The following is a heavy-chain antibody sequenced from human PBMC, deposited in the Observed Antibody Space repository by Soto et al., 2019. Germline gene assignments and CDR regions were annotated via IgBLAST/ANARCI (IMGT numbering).Heavy chain of an antibody. Sequence: GWSLRLSCAASGFTFSSYAMKWVRQAPGKGLEWVSVIGESGTPTYYADSVKGRFTISRDNSGNTLFLEMYSRRAEDTAVYYCARYIPGVRFYGMDVWGQGTTVTVSS. CDR1: GFTFSSYA. CDR3: ARYIPGVRFYGMDV. D-gene: IGHD2-2*01. J-gene: IGHJ6*01. V-gene: IGHV3-23*01. CDR2: IGESGTPT.